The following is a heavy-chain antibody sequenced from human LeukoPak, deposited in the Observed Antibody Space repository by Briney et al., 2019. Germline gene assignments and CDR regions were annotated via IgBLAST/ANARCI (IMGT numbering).Heavy chain of an antibody. D-gene: IGHD3-10*01. CDR2: IYYSGST. J-gene: IGHJ4*02. V-gene: IGHV4-59*01. CDR3: ARGLTMVRGVIITGLQPVDY. Sequence: SETLSLTCTVSGGSISSYHWSWIRQPPGKGLKCIGYIYYSGSTNYNPSLKSRVTISVDTSKNQFSLKLSSVTAADTAVYYCARGLTMVRGVIITGLQPVDYWGQGTLVTVSS. CDR1: GGSISSYH.